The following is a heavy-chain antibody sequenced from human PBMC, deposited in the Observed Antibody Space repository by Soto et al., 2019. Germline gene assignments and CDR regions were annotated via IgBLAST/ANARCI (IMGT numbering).Heavy chain of an antibody. CDR2: IIPIFGTA. CDR1: GGTFSSYA. Sequence: ASVKVSCKASGGTFSSYAISWVRQAPGQGLEWMGGIIPIFGTANYAQKFQGRVTITADESTSTAYMELSSLRSEDTAVYYCARGRFLEWLFIYGMAVWGQGTTVTVSS. D-gene: IGHD3-3*01. J-gene: IGHJ6*02. CDR3: ARGRFLEWLFIYGMAV. V-gene: IGHV1-69*13.